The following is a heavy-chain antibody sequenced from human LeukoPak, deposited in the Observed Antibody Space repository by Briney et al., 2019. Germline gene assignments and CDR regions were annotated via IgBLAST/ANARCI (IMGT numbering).Heavy chain of an antibody. CDR1: GGSISSSSYY. CDR2: IYYSGST. J-gene: IGHJ3*02. D-gene: IGHD2-21*02. V-gene: IGHV4-39*07. CDR3: ARYRPGSVVTVYDAFDI. Sequence: SETLSLTCTVSGGSISSSSYYWGWIRQPPGKGLEWIGSIYYSGSTYYNPSLKSRLTISVDTSKNQFSLKLSSVTAADTAVYYCARYRPGSVVTVYDAFDIWGQGTMVTVSS.